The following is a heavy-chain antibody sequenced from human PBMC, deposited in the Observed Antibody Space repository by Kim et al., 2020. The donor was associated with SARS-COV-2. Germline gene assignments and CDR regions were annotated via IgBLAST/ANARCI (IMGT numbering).Heavy chain of an antibody. CDR3: ARVHIAVAGNFDY. D-gene: IGHD6-19*01. V-gene: IGHV3-11*01. J-gene: IGHJ4*02. Sequence: AAVKGRFTSDRDKAKEQLYLQMNSLRAGDTAVYYCARVHIAVAGNFDYWGQGTLVTVSS.